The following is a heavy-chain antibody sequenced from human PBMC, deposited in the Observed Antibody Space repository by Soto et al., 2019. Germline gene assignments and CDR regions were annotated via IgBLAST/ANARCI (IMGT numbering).Heavy chain of an antibody. J-gene: IGHJ4*02. CDR1: GFTFDDSA. Sequence: EVQLVESGGGLVQPGRSLRLSCAASGFTFDDSAMHWVRQAPGKGLEWVSGISWNSGTTGYADSVKGRFTISRDNAKNSLYLHMNSLRAEDTALYYCAKGVAGWYYFDYWGQGTLVTVSS. D-gene: IGHD3-3*01. CDR2: ISWNSGTT. CDR3: AKGVAGWYYFDY. V-gene: IGHV3-9*01.